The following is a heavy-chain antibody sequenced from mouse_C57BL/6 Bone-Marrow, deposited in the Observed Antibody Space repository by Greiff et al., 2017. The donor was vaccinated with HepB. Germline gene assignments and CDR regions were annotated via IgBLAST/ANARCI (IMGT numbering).Heavy chain of an antibody. CDR3: TGLFITTVYYAMDY. CDR1: GFTFSNYW. D-gene: IGHD1-1*01. V-gene: IGHV6-3*01. CDR2: IRLKSDNYAT. J-gene: IGHJ4*01. Sequence: EVQLVESGGGLVQPGGSMKLSCVASGFTFSNYWMNWVRQSPEKGLEWVAQIRLKSDNYATHYAESVKGRFTISRDDSKSSVYLQMNNLRGEDTGIYYCTGLFITTVYYAMDYWGQGTSVTVSS.